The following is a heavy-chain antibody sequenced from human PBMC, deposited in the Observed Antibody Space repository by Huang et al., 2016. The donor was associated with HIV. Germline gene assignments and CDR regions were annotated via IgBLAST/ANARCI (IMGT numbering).Heavy chain of an antibody. CDR2: LYWDDDK. D-gene: IGHD1-1*01. V-gene: IGHV2-5*02. Sequence: QITLKESGPTLEKPTQTLTLTCSFSGFSLTTSGVGVGWIRQPPGKAPEWLALLYWDDDKRYRPSLRSRLTLTKDTSKGQVVLTMTNMDPLDTATYYCALRARQHTRYNWFDPWGQGVLVTVSS. CDR3: ALRARQHTRYNWFDP. CDR1: GFSLTTSGVG. J-gene: IGHJ5*02.